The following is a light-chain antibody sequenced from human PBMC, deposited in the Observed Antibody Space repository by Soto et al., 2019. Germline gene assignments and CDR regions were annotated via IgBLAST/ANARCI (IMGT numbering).Light chain of an antibody. V-gene: IGKV2-30*01. CDR1: QSLLDSDGYNY. J-gene: IGKJ1*01. CDR3: MQATGRPGT. Sequence: DIVMTQSPLSLPVTPGQPASISCRSSQSLLDSDGYNYFAWYQQRPGQAPRRLIYGAYSRARGIPDRFGGSGSGNDFTITIRILADEDLVVYCMQATGRPGTFGQGTKVDIK. CDR2: GAY.